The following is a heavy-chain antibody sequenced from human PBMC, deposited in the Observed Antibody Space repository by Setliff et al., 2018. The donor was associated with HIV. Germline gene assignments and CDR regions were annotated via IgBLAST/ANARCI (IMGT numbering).Heavy chain of an antibody. V-gene: IGHV1-46*01. Sequence: ASVKVSCKASGGTFSSYAISWVRQAPGQGLEWMGIINPSGGSTSYAQKFQGRVTMTRDTSTSTVYMELSSLRSEDTAVYYCASAGAWQRNALDIWGQGTMVTVSS. D-gene: IGHD5-12*01. CDR2: INPSGGST. J-gene: IGHJ3*02. CDR1: GGTFSSYA. CDR3: ASAGAWQRNALDI.